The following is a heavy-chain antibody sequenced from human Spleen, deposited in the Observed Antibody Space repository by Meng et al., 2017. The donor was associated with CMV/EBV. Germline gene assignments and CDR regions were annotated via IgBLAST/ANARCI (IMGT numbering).Heavy chain of an antibody. D-gene: IGHD3-9*01. CDR2: IYYSGST. V-gene: IGHV4-31*02. J-gene: IGHJ5*02. CDR1: GGAISSGGYY. Sequence: GGAISSGGYYWSWIRQHPGKGLEWIGYIYYSGSTYYNPSLKSRVTISVDTSKNQFSLKLTSMTAADSAVYYCARDSGLNGFYNWFDPWGPGTLVTVSS. CDR3: ARDSGLNGFYNWFDP.